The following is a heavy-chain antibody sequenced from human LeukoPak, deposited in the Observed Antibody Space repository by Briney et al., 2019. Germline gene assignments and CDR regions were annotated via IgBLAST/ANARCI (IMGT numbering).Heavy chain of an antibody. CDR3: ARAGPNILLQPLLMGGFDY. J-gene: IGHJ4*02. CDR1: GDSVSTNNGA. Sequence: PSQTLSLTCAVSGDSVSTNNGAWNWIRQSPSGGLEWLGRTYYRSYMSAWLSDYAISVRSRITITPDTSKNQFSLQLSSMTPEDTAVYYCARAGPNILLQPLLMGGFDYWGQGALVTVSS. V-gene: IGHV6-1*01. D-gene: IGHD3-22*01. CDR2: TYYRSYMSAWLS.